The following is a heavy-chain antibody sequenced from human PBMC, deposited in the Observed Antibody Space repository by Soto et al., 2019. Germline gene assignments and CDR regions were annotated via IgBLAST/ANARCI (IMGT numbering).Heavy chain of an antibody. J-gene: IGHJ5*02. CDR2: IIPIFGTA. CDR1: GGTFSSYA. V-gene: IGHV1-69*13. D-gene: IGHD2-15*01. CDR3: ATRGYCSGGRCSRRVTWFDP. Sequence: VASVKVSCKASGGTFSSYAISWVRQAPGQGLEWMGGIIPIFGTANYAQKFQGRVTITADEPTSTAYMELSSLRSEDTAVYYCATRGYCSGGRCSRRVTWFDPWGQGTLVTVSS.